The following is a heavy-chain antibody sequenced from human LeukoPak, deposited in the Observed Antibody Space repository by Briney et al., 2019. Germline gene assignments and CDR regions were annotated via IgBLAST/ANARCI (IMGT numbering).Heavy chain of an antibody. CDR3: ARGLNRIAAAGSSDY. J-gene: IGHJ4*02. CDR1: GCTFTRYV. Sequence: VPVSCKASGCTFTRYVINWVRKAAGRGVAGVGWMYLNSGKTDFAHKFQGRVTITRNTSISPAYLELSSMRSDETAVYFFARGLNRIAAAGSSDYWGQGTLVTVSS. CDR2: MYLNSGKT. V-gene: IGHV1-8*01. D-gene: IGHD6-13*01.